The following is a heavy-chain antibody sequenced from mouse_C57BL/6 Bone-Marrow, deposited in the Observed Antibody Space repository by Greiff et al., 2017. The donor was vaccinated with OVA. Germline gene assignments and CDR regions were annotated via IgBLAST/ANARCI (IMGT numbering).Heavy chain of an antibody. Sequence: EVKLEESGAELVRPGASVKLSCTASGFNIKDDYMHWVKQRPEQGLAWIGWIDPENGDTEYASKFQGKATITADTSSNTAYLQLSSLTSEDTAVYYCTNYGFAYWGQGTLVTVSA. V-gene: IGHV14-4*01. J-gene: IGHJ3*01. CDR3: TNYGFAY. CDR1: GFNIKDDY. D-gene: IGHD1-1*01. CDR2: IDPENGDT.